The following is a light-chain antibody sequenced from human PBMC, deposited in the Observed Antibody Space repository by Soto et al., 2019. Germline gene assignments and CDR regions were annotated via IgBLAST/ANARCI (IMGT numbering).Light chain of an antibody. CDR3: AAWDDTLKRYV. V-gene: IGLV2-8*01. J-gene: IGLJ1*01. Sequence: QSVLTQPPSASGSPGQSVSISCTGTSSDVGGYNSVSWYQQHPGKAPKMMIYEVSKRPSGVPDRFSGSKSGTSASLAISGLQSEDESDYYCAAWDDTLKRYVFGTGTKVTV. CDR1: SSDVGGYNS. CDR2: EVS.